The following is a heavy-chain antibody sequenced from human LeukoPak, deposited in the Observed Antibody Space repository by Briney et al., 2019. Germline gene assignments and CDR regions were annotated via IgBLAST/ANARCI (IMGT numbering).Heavy chain of an antibody. CDR1: GGSISSYY. CDR2: IYYSGST. D-gene: IGHD2-15*01. CDR3: ARLGSVPLRGNPYWFDP. Sequence: SETLSLTCTVSGGSISSYYWSWIGQPPGKGLEWIGYIYYSGSTNYNPSLKSRVTISVDTSKNQFSLKLSSVTAADTAVYYCARLGSVPLRGNPYWFDPWGQGTLVTVSS. V-gene: IGHV4-59*08. J-gene: IGHJ5*02.